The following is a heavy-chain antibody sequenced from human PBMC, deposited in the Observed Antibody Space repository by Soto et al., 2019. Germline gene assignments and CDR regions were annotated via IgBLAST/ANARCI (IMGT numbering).Heavy chain of an antibody. CDR3: AKEIREYGSGWTYFDN. CDR2: ISWNSGRV. Sequence: GLEWVSGISWNSGRVDYAEYVKGRFTISRDNAKKPFYLQVNSPRGEDTVLYYCAKEIREYGSGWTYFDNWGQGTLVTVSS. D-gene: IGHD6-19*01. V-gene: IGHV3-9*01. J-gene: IGHJ4*02.